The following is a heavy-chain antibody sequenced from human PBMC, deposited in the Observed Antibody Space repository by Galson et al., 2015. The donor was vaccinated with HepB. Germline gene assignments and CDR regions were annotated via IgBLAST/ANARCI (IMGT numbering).Heavy chain of an antibody. V-gene: IGHV1-69*06. J-gene: IGHJ4*02. CDR3: AREGQLLYFASYSRVFYHSLDF. Sequence: SVKVSCKVSGGSFSRHAISWVRQAPGQGLEWMGGIIPNFGTTDYAQTFEGRVTITADKSTSTAYMELSSLTSEDPAVYYCAREGQLLYFASYSRVFYHSLDFWGKGTLATVSS. CDR1: GGSFSRHA. D-gene: IGHD3-22*01. CDR2: IIPNFGTT.